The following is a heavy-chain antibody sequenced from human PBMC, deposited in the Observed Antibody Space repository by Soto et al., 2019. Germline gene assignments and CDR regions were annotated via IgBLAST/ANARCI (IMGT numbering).Heavy chain of an antibody. J-gene: IGHJ6*02. V-gene: IGHV1-69*13. CDR3: ARYANCSSTSCYRPSYYYYGMDV. D-gene: IGHD2-2*02. CDR2: IIPIFGTA. Sequence: ASVKVSCKASGGTFSSYAISWVRQAPGQGLEWMGGIIPIFGTANYAQKFQGRVTITADESTSTAYMELSSLRSEDTAVYYCARYANCSSTSCYRPSYYYYGMDVWGQGTTVTVSS. CDR1: GGTFSSYA.